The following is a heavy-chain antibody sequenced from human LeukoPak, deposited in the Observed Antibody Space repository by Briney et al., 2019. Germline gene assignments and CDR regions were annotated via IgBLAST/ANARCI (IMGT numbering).Heavy chain of an antibody. CDR2: IYYSGST. CDR3: ARRTSTYYYGSGSYFGPFDY. D-gene: IGHD3-10*01. J-gene: IGHJ4*02. CDR1: GGSISSSSYY. Sequence: SETLSLTCTVSGGSISSSSYYWGCIRQPPGNGLEWIGSIYYSGSTYYNPSLKSRVTISVDTSKNQFSLKLSSVTAADTAVYYCARRTSTYYYGSGSYFGPFDYWGQGTLVTVSS. V-gene: IGHV4-39*07.